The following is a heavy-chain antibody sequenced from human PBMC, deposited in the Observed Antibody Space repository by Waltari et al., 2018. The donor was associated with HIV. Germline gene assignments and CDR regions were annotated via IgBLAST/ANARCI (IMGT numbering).Heavy chain of an antibody. CDR2: IKEDGGER. J-gene: IGHJ4*02. V-gene: IGHV3-7*01. CDR1: GFSFGSFW. Sequence: LEESGGGAVQPGEYLRLSCEASGFSFGSFWMSWVRQVSGKGLEWVADIKEDGGERNVVDSVKGRFTVSRDNAKNLLILKMDNLKMEDSGIYYCARGAGSVWGQGTLVTVSS. CDR3: ARGAGSV.